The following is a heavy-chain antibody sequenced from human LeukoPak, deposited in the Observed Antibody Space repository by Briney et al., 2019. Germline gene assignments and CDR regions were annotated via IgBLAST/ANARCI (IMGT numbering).Heavy chain of an antibody. Sequence: PSETLSLTCAVSGGSISSGGYSWSWIRQPPGKGLEWIGYIYHSGSTYYNPSLKSRVTISVDRSKNQFSLKLSSVTAADTAVYYCARHLGYSYGYYFDYWGQGTLVTVSS. CDR3: ARHLGYSYGYYFDY. D-gene: IGHD5-18*01. J-gene: IGHJ4*02. CDR1: GGSISSGGYS. V-gene: IGHV4-30-2*01. CDR2: IYHSGST.